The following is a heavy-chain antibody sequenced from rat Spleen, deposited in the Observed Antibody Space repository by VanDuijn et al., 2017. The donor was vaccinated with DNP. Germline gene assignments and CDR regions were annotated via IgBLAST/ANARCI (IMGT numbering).Heavy chain of an antibody. J-gene: IGHJ2*01. Sequence: EVQLVESGGGLVQPGGSLQLSCAASAFTFSDYNMAWVRQAPEKGLEWVATISYDGTRTDYRDSVKGRFTVSRYNTKSTLYLQMDSLRSEDTANYYCARPDYWGQGVMVTVSS. CDR3: ARPDY. CDR1: AFTFSDYN. V-gene: IGHV5-7*01. CDR2: ISYDGTRT.